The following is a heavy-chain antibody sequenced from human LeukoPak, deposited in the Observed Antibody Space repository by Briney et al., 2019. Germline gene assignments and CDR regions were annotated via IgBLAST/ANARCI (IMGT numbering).Heavy chain of an antibody. V-gene: IGHV3-23*01. J-gene: IGHJ4*02. D-gene: IGHD2-15*01. CDR2: VSSSDSSS. CDR1: GFTFSSYA. CDR3: AKGRGYCSGGSCYSDY. Sequence: GGSLRLSCSASGFTFSSYATTWVRQAPGKGLEWVSTVSSSDSSSYYADSVKGRFTISRDNSKNTLYLQMNSLRAEDTAVYYCAKGRGYCSGGSCYSDYWGQGTLVTVSS.